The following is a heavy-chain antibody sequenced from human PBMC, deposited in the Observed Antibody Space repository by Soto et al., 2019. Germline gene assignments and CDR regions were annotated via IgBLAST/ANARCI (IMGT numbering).Heavy chain of an antibody. Sequence: PSETLSLTCAVNTGSFTGYYWSWIRQPPGKGLERIGEINHSGSTNYNPSLKSRVTISVDTSKNQFSLKLSSVTAADTAVYYCARGSPGKFDYWGQGTLVTVSS. J-gene: IGHJ4*02. CDR3: ARGSPGKFDY. CDR1: TGSFTGYY. V-gene: IGHV4-34*01. CDR2: INHSGST.